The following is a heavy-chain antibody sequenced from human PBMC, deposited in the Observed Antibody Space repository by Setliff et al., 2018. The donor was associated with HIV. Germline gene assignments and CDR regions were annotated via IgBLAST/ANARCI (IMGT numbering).Heavy chain of an antibody. CDR1: GFTFSTYS. J-gene: IGHJ4*02. V-gene: IGHV3-30*04. CDR2: VSHDESTK. CDR3: ARVGQATVVTAIHGALDY. Sequence: PGGSLRLSCAASGFTFSTYSIHWVRQAPGKGLEWVAVVSHDESTKYYADSVKDRFIISRDNSKNTVYLQMNSLRAADTAVYHCARVGQATVVTAIHGALDYWGQGTLVTVSS. D-gene: IGHD2-21*02.